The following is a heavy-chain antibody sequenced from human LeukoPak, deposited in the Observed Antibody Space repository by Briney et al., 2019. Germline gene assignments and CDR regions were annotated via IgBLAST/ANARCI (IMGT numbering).Heavy chain of an antibody. D-gene: IGHD4-17*01. CDR3: ANNYGDYPY. CDR2: IYYSGST. J-gene: IGHJ4*02. V-gene: IGHV4-59*01. Sequence: SETLSLTCTVSGGSISSYYWSWIRQPPGKGLEWIGYIYYSGSTNYNPSLKSRVTISVDTSKNQFSLKLSSVTAEDTAVYYCANNYGDYPYWGQGTLVTVSS. CDR1: GGSISSYY.